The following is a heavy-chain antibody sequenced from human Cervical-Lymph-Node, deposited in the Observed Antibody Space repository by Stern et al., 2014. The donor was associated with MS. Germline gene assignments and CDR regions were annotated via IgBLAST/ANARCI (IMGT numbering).Heavy chain of an antibody. CDR3: ARSGGSF. CDR2: TSTNNGNT. CDR1: GYTFTNYG. V-gene: IGHV1-18*01. D-gene: IGHD3-16*01. J-gene: IGHJ4*02. Sequence: QVQLVESGPEVKKPGASVKVSCKASGYTFTNYGINWVRQAPGQGLEWMGCTSTNNGNTHYAQNIQARVTMTTDTSSTSAYMELRSLRSDDTAVYYCARSGGSFWGRGTLVTVSS.